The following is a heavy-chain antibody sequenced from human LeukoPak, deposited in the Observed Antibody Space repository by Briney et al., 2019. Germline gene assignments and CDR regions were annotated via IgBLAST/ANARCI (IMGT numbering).Heavy chain of an antibody. J-gene: IGHJ5*02. CDR3: ARTETARQRNWFDP. CDR2: IYYSGST. Sequence: SQTLSLTCTVSGDSISSADYYWSWIRQPPGKGLEWIGYIYYSGSTYYNPSLKSRVTISVDTSKNQFSLKLSSVTAADTAVYYCARTETARQRNWFDPWGQGTLVTVSS. V-gene: IGHV4-30-4*01. CDR1: GDSISSADYY. D-gene: IGHD6-25*01.